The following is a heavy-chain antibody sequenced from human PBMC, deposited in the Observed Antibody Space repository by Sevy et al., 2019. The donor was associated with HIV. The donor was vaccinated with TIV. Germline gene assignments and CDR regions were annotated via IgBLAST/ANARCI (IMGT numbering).Heavy chain of an antibody. CDR3: RRSGYYYGFDY. CDR1: GHTFTGYY. J-gene: IGHJ4*02. V-gene: IGHV1-2*02. Sequence: ASVKVSCKASGHTFTGYYIHWVRQAPGQGLEWMGWINANSGGTNYAEKFQDRVTMTSDTSISTVYMHLSRLRSEDAAVYFCRRSGYYYGFDYWGQGTLVTVSS. D-gene: IGHD3-22*01. CDR2: INANSGGT.